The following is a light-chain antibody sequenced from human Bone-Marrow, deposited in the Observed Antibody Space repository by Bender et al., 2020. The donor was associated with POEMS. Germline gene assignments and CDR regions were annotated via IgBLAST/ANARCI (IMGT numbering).Light chain of an antibody. J-gene: IGLJ3*02. V-gene: IGLV1-44*01. Sequence: NIGSNSVHWYQQKTGQAPVLVIYDDKYRPSGVPDRFSGSKSGTSASLAIGGLQSEDEADYYCAAWEDSLNGWVFGGGTKLTVL. CDR2: DDK. CDR3: AAWEDSLNGWV. CDR1: NIGSNS.